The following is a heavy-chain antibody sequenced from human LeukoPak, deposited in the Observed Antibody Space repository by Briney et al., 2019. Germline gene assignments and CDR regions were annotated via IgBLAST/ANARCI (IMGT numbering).Heavy chain of an antibody. D-gene: IGHD6-19*01. CDR2: ISAYNGNT. CDR1: GYTFTSYG. CDR3: ARDLRITVSVAEKMNSGY. V-gene: IGHV1-18*01. J-gene: IGHJ4*02. Sequence: ASVKVSCKASGYTFTSYGISWVRQAPGQGLEWMGWISAYNGNTNYAQKLLGRVTMTTDTSTSTAYMELRSLRFDDTAIYYCARDLRITVSVAEKMNSGYWGQGTLVTVSS.